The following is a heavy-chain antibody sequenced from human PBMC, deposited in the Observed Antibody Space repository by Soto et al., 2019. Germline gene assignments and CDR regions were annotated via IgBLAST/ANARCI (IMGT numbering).Heavy chain of an antibody. J-gene: IGHJ4*02. CDR3: AKSGLYDYVWGSYPFDY. CDR2: ISGSGGST. CDR1: GFTFSSYA. V-gene: IGHV3-23*01. D-gene: IGHD3-16*02. Sequence: RRLSCAASGFTFSSYAMSWVRQAPGKGLEWVSAISGSGGSTYYADSVKGRFTISRDNSKNTLYLQMNSLRAEDTAVYYCAKSGLYDYVWGSYPFDYWGQGTLVTVSS.